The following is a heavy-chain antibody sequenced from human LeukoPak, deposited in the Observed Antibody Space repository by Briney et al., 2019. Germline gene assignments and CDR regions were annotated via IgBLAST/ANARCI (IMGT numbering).Heavy chain of an antibody. CDR3: AKHFDYAMDV. J-gene: IGHJ6*02. V-gene: IGHV4-34*01. CDR2: INHSGST. CDR1: GGSFSGYY. Sequence: SETLSLTCAVYGGSFSGYYWSWIRQPPGKGLEWIGEINHSGSTNYNPSLKSRVTISVDTSKNQFSLNLSSVTAADTAVYYCAKHFDYAMDVWGQGTTVTVSS.